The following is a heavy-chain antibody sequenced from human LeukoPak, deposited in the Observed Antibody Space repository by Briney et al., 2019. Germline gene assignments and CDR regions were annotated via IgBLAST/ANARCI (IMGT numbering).Heavy chain of an antibody. CDR1: GFIFSSHW. CDR3: ARDSGYPDAFDI. CDR2: INSDGSST. J-gene: IGHJ3*02. V-gene: IGHV3-74*01. Sequence: GGSLRLSCVASGFIFSSHWMHWVRQAPGKGPVWVSRINSDGSSTRHADSVKGRFTISRDNAKNTLYLQMNSLRAEDTAVYYCARDSGYPDAFDIWGQGTMVTVSS. D-gene: IGHD3-10*01.